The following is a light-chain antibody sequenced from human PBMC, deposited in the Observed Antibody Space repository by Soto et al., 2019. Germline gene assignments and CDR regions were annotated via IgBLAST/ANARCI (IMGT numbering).Light chain of an antibody. CDR2: GST. CDR3: QQRFNWPLT. J-gene: IGKJ4*01. Sequence: EVVLTQSPGTLSLSPGERATLSCRASQSVSNNYLAWYQQKRGQSPKLLIFGSTDRATGIPDRFSGSGSGTDFTLTISSLEPEDFAVYYCQQRFNWPLTFGGGTKVEIK. CDR1: QSVSNNY. V-gene: IGKV3D-20*02.